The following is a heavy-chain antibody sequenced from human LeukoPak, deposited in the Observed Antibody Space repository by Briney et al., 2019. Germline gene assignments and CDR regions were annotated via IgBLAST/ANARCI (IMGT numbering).Heavy chain of an antibody. Sequence: PSETLSLTCTVSGRSISSYYWSWIRQPPGKGLEWIGYIYYSGSTNYNPSLKSRVTIPVDTSKNQFSLKLSSVTAADTAVYYCARSPENYYDSSGSIDAFDIWGQGTMVTVSS. J-gene: IGHJ3*02. V-gene: IGHV4-59*01. CDR1: GRSISSYY. CDR2: IYYSGST. CDR3: ARSPENYYDSSGSIDAFDI. D-gene: IGHD3-22*01.